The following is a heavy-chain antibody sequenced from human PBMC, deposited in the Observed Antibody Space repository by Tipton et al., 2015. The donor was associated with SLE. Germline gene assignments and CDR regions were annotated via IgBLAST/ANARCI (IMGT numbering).Heavy chain of an antibody. CDR3: ARWAGPPVNFDY. J-gene: IGHJ4*02. Sequence: LRLSCTVSGGSISSYYWSWIRQPPGKGLEWIGYIYYSGSTNYNPSLKSRVTISVDTSKNQFSLKLSSVTAADTAVYYCARWAGPPVNFDYWGQGTLVTVPS. CDR1: GGSISSYY. D-gene: IGHD6-19*01. CDR2: IYYSGST. V-gene: IGHV4-59*01.